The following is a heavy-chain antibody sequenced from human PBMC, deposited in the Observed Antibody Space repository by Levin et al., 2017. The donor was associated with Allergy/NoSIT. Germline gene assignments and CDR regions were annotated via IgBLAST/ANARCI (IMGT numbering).Heavy chain of an antibody. Sequence: PGGSLRLSCAASGFIVSDSYMSWIRQAPGKGLEWVSYISRGNSYTNYLDSVKGRFTISRDNAKNSLYLQMNSLRAEDTAIYYRARGRVPNDYWGQGTLVTVSS. J-gene: IGHJ4*02. CDR2: ISRGNSYT. V-gene: IGHV3-11*05. CDR3: ARGRVPNDY. CDR1: GFIVSDSY. D-gene: IGHD3-10*01.